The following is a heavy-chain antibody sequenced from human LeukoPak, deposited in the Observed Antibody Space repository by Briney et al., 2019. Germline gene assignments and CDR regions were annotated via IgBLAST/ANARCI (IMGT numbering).Heavy chain of an antibody. CDR2: ISWNSGSI. J-gene: IGHJ6*02. CDR3: AKAQNYDFLPSPLAGMDV. V-gene: IGHV3-9*01. CDR1: GFTFDDYA. Sequence: QPGRSLRLSCAASGFTFDDYAMHWVRQAPGKGLEWVSGISWNSGSIGYADSVKGRFTISRDNAKNSLYLQMNSLRAEDTALYYCAKAQNYDFLPSPLAGMDVWGQGTTVTVSS. D-gene: IGHD3-3*01.